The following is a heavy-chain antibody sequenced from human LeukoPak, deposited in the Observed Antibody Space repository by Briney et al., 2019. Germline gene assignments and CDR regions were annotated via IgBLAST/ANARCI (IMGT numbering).Heavy chain of an antibody. CDR2: INHSGST. CDR1: GGSFSDYY. CDR3: ASLTSPLYQLLDYGMDV. J-gene: IGHJ6*02. Sequence: SETLSLTCTVYGGSFSDYYWSWIRQPPGKGLEWIGEINHSGSTNYNPSLKGRVTISVDTSKNQFSLKLSSVTAADTAAYYCASLTSPLYQLLDYGMDVWGQGTTVTVSS. D-gene: IGHD2-2*01. V-gene: IGHV4-34*01.